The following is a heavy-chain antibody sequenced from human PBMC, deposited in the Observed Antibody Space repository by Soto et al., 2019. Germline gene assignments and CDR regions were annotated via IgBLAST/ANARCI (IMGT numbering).Heavy chain of an antibody. CDR3: ARAGRLDIPLVVAENWFDP. V-gene: IGHV4-31*03. CDR2: IYYSGSA. CDR1: GGSIRIVDRY. J-gene: IGHJ5*02. D-gene: IGHD2-15*01. Sequence: LSLTCTVSGGSIRIVDRYWSWIRHLPLEVLEWIGYIYYSGSAYYRPSLKSRLRISVDTSKNQFSLKLSSVTAADTAIYYCARAGRLDIPLVVAENWFDPWGQGTLVTVSS.